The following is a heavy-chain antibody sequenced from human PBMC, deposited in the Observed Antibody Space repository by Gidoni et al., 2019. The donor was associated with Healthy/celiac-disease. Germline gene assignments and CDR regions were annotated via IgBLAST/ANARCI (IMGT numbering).Heavy chain of an antibody. CDR2: INHSGST. V-gene: IGHV4-34*01. CDR1: GWSFSGYY. CDR3: ARGATMVRGVHDYYGMDV. D-gene: IGHD3-10*01. Sequence: QVQLQQWGAGLLKPSETLSLTCAVYGWSFSGYYWSWIRQPPGKGLEWIGEINHSGSTNYNPSLKSRVTISVDTSKNQFSLKLSSVTAADTAVYYCARGATMVRGVHDYYGMDVWGQGTTVTVSS. J-gene: IGHJ6*02.